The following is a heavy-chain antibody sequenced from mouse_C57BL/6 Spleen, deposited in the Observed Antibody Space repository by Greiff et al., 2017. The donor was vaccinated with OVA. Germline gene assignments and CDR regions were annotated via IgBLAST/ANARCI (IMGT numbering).Heavy chain of an antibody. D-gene: IGHD2-3*01. V-gene: IGHV1-59*01. CDR3: AKGGYDGYYAWFAY. CDR1: GYTFTSYW. CDR2: IDPSDSYT. Sequence: QVQLQQPGAELVRPGTSVKLSCKASGYTFTSYWMHWVKQRPGQGLEWIGVIDPSDSYTNYNQKFKGKATLTVDTSSSTAYMQLSSLTSEDSAVYYCAKGGYDGYYAWFAYWGQGTLVTVSA. J-gene: IGHJ3*01.